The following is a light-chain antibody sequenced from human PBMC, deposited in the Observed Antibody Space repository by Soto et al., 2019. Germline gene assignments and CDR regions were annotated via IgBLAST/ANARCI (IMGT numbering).Light chain of an antibody. J-gene: IGKJ2*01. CDR2: AAS. V-gene: IGKV3-20*01. Sequence: EIALTQSPGTLSLSPGERATLSCRASQSVSSNYLAWYQQKPGQAPRLLIYAASSGATGIPDRFSGSGSGTDFTLTISRLEPEDFAVYYCQQYGSSPYTFGQGTKLEIK. CDR3: QQYGSSPYT. CDR1: QSVSSNY.